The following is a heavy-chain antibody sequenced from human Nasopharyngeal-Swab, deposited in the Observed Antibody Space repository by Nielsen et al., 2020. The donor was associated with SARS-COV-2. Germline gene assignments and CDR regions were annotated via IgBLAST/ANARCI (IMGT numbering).Heavy chain of an antibody. CDR1: GFTFRTHA. CDR3: AKDGGAYFDS. D-gene: IGHD3-16*01. Sequence: GESLKISCAASGFTFRTHAMTWVRQAPGKGLDWVSLISGSGGSPYYADSVKGRFTISRDDSKNTLYLQMNSLRAEDTAVYHCAKDGGAYFDSWGQGTLVTVSS. J-gene: IGHJ4*02. CDR2: ISGSGGSP. V-gene: IGHV3-23*01.